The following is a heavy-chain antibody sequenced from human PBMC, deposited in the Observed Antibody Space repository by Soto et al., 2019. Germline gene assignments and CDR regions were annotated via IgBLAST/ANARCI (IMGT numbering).Heavy chain of an antibody. J-gene: IGHJ4*02. D-gene: IGHD2-15*01. V-gene: IGHV4-61*01. CDR3: ARGAGYCSGGSCYPIEYYDY. Sequence: QVQLQESGPGLVKPSETLSLTCTVSGGSVSSGSYYWSWIRQPPGKGLEWIGYIYYSGSTNYNPSLSSRVTGSVDTSKNQFSLKLSSVTAADTGGYYCARGAGYCSGGSCYPIEYYDYWGQGTLVTVSS. CDR2: IYYSGST. CDR1: GGSVSSGSYY.